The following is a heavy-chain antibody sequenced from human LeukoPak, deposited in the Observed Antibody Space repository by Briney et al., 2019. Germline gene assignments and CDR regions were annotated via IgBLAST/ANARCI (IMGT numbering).Heavy chain of an antibody. J-gene: IGHJ6*03. CDR1: GYTFTSYD. CDR2: MNPNSGNT. Sequence: ASVKVSCKASGYTFTSYDINWVRQATGQGLEWMGWMNPNSGNTGYAQKFQGRVTMTRNTSISTAYMELSSLRSEDTAVYYCARASKYHYYYYYMDVWGKGTTVTVSS. CDR3: ARASKYHYYYYYMDV. D-gene: IGHD2/OR15-2a*01. V-gene: IGHV1-8*01.